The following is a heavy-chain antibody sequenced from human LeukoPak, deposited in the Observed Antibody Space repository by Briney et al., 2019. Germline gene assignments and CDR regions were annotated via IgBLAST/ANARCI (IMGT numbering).Heavy chain of an antibody. CDR3: ARSADFWSGLDF. CDR1: GFHFDAYA. Sequence: GRSLRLSCAASGFHFDAYAMHWVRQAPGKGLEWVSGISWNRGKMAYADSVKGRFTISRANAENSLYLQMTSLRPEDMALYYCARSADFWSGLDFWGQGTLVTVSS. CDR2: ISWNRGKM. J-gene: IGHJ4*02. V-gene: IGHV3-9*03. D-gene: IGHD3-3*01.